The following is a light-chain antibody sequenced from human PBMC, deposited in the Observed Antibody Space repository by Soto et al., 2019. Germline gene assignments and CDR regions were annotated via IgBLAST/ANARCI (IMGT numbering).Light chain of an antibody. V-gene: IGKV3-15*01. J-gene: IGKJ5*01. CDR2: GAS. CDR1: QSVSTN. CDR3: QQYSSSPS. Sequence: EKVMAQSPTTLSVSPGERAPASRRASQSVSTNLAWYQQKPGQVPSLLIYGASTRASGIPARFSGSGSGTEFTLTIGSLQSEDFAVYYCQQYSSSPSFGQGTRLEIK.